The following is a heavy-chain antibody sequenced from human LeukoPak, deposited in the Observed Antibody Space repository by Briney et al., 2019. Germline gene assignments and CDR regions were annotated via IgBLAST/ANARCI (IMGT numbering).Heavy chain of an antibody. CDR1: GYTFTSYD. CDR3: ARAVKGGSYFRYYYYGMDV. V-gene: IGHV1-2*04. CDR2: INPNSGGT. Sequence: ASVKVSCKASGYTFTSYDINWVRQATGQGLEWMGWINPNSGGTNYAQKFQGWVTMTRDTSISTAYMELSRLRSDDTAVYYCARAVKGGSYFRYYYYGMDVWGQGTTVTVSS. J-gene: IGHJ6*02. D-gene: IGHD1-26*01.